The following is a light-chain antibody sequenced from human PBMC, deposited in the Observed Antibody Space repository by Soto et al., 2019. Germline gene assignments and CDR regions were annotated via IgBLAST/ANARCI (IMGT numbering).Light chain of an antibody. Sequence: QSALTQPASVSGSPGQSITFSCTGTSSDVGSYDYVSWHQQHPGKAPKLIIYDVNNRPSGVPSRLSGSKSGNTASLIISGLQTEDEADYYCCAYSTSGTHVFGTGTKLTVL. CDR1: SSDVGSYDY. CDR3: CAYSTSGTHV. CDR2: DVN. V-gene: IGLV2-14*03. J-gene: IGLJ1*01.